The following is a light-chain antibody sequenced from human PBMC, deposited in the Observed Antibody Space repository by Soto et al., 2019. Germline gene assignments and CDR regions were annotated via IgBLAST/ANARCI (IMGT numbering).Light chain of an antibody. CDR1: QSISSW. CDR2: DAS. J-gene: IGKJ1*01. Sequence: DIQMTQSPSTLSASVGDIVTSTCRASQSISSWLAWYQQKPGKALKLLIYDASSLESGVPSRFSGSGSGTEFTLTISSLQPDDFATYYCQQYNSYSRTFGQGTKVEIK. V-gene: IGKV1-5*01. CDR3: QQYNSYSRT.